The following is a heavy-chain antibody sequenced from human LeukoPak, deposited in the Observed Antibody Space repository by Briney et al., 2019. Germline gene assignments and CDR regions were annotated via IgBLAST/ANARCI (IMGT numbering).Heavy chain of an antibody. V-gene: IGHV3-9*03. D-gene: IGHD1-26*01. CDR3: AKDRGLELLFLGFDY. CDR2: ISWNSGSI. J-gene: IGHJ4*02. Sequence: SLRLSCAASGFTFDDYAMHWVRQAPGKGVGWVSGISWNSGSIGYADSVKGRFTISRDNAKNSLYLQMHSLGAEDMALYYCAKDRGLELLFLGFDYWGQGTLVTVSS. CDR1: GFTFDDYA.